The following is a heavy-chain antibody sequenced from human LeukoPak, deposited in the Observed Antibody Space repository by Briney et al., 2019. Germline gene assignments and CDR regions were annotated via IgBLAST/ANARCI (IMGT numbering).Heavy chain of an antibody. CDR1: GYTFTSYG. Sequence: ASVKVSCKASGYTFTSYGISWVRQAPGQGLEWMGWISAYNGNTNYAQKLQGRVTMTTDTSTSTAYMELRSLRSDDTAVYYCARENDSGSYYPGNYYYMDVWGKGTTVTVSS. V-gene: IGHV1-18*01. D-gene: IGHD1-26*01. CDR3: ARENDSGSYYPGNYYYMDV. J-gene: IGHJ6*03. CDR2: ISAYNGNT.